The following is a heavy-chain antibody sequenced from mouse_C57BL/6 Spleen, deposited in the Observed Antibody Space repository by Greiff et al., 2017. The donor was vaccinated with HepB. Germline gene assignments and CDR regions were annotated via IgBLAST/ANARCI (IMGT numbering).Heavy chain of an antibody. CDR3: ARGVYGSSYFDY. CDR1: GFTFSSYA. CDR2: ISDGGSYT. D-gene: IGHD1-1*01. V-gene: IGHV5-4*01. Sequence: EVQGVESGGGLVKPGGSLKLSCAASGFTFSSYAMSWVRQTPEKRLEWVATISDGGSYTYYPDNVKGRFTISRDNAKNNLYLQMSHLKSENTAMYYCARGVYGSSYFDYWGQGTTLTVSS. J-gene: IGHJ2*01.